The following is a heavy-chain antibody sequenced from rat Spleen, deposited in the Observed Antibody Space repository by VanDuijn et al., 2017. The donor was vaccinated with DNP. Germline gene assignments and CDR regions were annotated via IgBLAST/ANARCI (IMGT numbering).Heavy chain of an antibody. J-gene: IGHJ2*01. D-gene: IGHD1-6*01. Sequence: EVQLVESGGGLVQPGRSLKLSCAASGFTFSNYDMAWVRQAPTKGLEWVASISNSGGSIYYADSVKGRFTISRDNAKNTLYLQMSSLRSEDTATYYCARPDYGYDYWGQGVMVTVSS. CDR3: ARPDYGYDY. CDR2: ISNSGGSI. V-gene: IGHV5S13*01. CDR1: GFTFSNYD.